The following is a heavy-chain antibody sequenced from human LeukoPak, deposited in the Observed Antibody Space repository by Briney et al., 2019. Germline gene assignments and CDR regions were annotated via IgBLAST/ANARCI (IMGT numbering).Heavy chain of an antibody. CDR2: ICQSGST. D-gene: IGHD3/OR15-3a*01. Sequence: MSSETLSLTCTVSGYSISSIHCWGWIRQPPGKGLEWIGSICQSGSTYYSPSLKSRVILSLDTSKNQFSLRLSSVTAADTAVYYCARDGLSGLEAFHFWGQGTMVTVSS. J-gene: IGHJ3*01. CDR3: ARDGLSGLEAFHF. CDR1: GYSISSIHC. V-gene: IGHV4-38-2*02.